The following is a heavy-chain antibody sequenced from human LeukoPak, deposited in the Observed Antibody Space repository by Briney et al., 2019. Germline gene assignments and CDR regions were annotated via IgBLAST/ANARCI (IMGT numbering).Heavy chain of an antibody. J-gene: IGHJ4*02. D-gene: IGHD3-22*01. CDR1: GFTFSNFG. V-gene: IGHV3-30*03. CDR3: ATTPESYYDSSGHYNYFEY. CDR2: ISYDGTNQ. Sequence: PGRSLRLSCAASGFTFSNFGMHWVRQAPGKGLEWVAVISYDGTNQYYADSLQGRFTISRDNSKNTLYLRMNSPRPEDTAVYYCATTPESYYDSSGHYNYFEYWGQGTLVTVSS.